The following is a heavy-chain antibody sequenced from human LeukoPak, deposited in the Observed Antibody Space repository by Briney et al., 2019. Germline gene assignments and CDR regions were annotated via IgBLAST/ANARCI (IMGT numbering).Heavy chain of an antibody. V-gene: IGHV1-69*01. CDR2: IIPIFGTT. J-gene: IGHJ3*02. CDR3: ARDGIAARRGAFDI. CDR1: GGTFSSYA. D-gene: IGHD6-6*01. Sequence: GSSVKVSCKASGGTFSSYAISWVRQPPGQGLEWMGGIIPIFGTTNYAQKFQGRVTITADESTGTAYMELSSLKSEDTAVYYCARDGIAARRGAFDIWGQGTMVTVSS.